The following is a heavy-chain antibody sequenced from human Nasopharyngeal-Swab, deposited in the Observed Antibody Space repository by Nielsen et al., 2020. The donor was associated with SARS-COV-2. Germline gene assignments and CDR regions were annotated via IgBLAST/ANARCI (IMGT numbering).Heavy chain of an antibody. Sequence: GGSLRLSCAGSGFTFSRYWMSWVRQAPGKGLEWVANIKQDGSEKYYEDSVKGRFTISRDNAKNSLYLQMNSLRAEDTAVYYCARDKGMRDYVWGSYRSSHYYYYGMDVWGQGTTVTVSS. CDR2: IKQDGSEK. CDR1: GFTFSRYW. CDR3: ARDKGMRDYVWGSYRSSHYYYYGMDV. D-gene: IGHD3-16*02. V-gene: IGHV3-7*01. J-gene: IGHJ6*02.